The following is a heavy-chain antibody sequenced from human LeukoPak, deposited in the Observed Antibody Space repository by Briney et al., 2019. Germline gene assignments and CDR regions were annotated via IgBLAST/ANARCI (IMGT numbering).Heavy chain of an antibody. D-gene: IGHD2-8*01. CDR1: GFTFDDYN. CDR2: ISWDGGST. CDR3: TKDRYCTTTFCPLDY. V-gene: IGHV3-43*01. J-gene: IGHJ4*02. Sequence: GGSLSLSCAASGFTFDDYNFHWVRQAPGKGLEWVSLISWDGGSTYYADSVRGRFTISRDNSKNSLYLQMNSLRTEDTALYYCTKDRYCTTTFCPLDYWGQGTLVTVSS.